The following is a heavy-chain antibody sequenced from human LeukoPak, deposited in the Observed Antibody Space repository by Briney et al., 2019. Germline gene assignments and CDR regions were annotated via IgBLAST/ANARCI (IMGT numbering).Heavy chain of an antibody. CDR1: GFTFSSYC. D-gene: IGHD3-10*01. CDR3: ARDMVRGVIDHYYGMDV. V-gene: IGHV3-21*01. CDR2: ISSSSSYI. Sequence: GGSLRLSCAASGFTFSSYCMNWVRQAPGKGLEWVSSISSSSSYIYYADSVKGRFTISRDNAKNSLYLQMNSLRAEDTAVYYCARDMVRGVIDHYYGMDVWGQGTTVTVSS. J-gene: IGHJ6*02.